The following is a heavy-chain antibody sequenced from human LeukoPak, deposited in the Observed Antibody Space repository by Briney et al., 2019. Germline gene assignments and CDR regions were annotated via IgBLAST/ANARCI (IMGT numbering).Heavy chain of an antibody. D-gene: IGHD1-14*01. V-gene: IGHV4-4*09. CDR3: AKTAGTFRS. J-gene: IGHJ5*02. CDR2: IYISGDK. Sequence: SETLSLTCSVSGDSIRSSYWSWIRQAPGMGLECIGYIYISGDKIYNPSLKGRATLSLDTSNNQISLRLTSVTAADTAVYYCAKTAGTFRSWGPGILVTVSS. CDR1: GDSIRSSY.